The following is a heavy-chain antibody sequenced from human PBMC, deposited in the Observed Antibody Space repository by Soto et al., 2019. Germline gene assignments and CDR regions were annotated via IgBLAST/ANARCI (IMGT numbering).Heavy chain of an antibody. CDR1: GYSFTSYW. CDR3: ARHHIVVGASSDYGMDV. D-gene: IGHD1-26*01. Sequence: GESLKISCKGSGYSFTSYWIGWVRQMPGKGLEWMGRIDPSDSYTNYSPSFQGHVTISADKSISTAYLQWSSLKASDTAMYYCARHHIVVGASSDYGMDVWGQGTTVTVS. CDR2: IDPSDSYT. V-gene: IGHV5-10-1*01. J-gene: IGHJ6*02.